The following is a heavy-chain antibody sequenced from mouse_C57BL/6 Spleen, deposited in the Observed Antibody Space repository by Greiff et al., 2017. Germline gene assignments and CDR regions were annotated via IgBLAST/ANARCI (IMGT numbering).Heavy chain of an antibody. Sequence: VHLVESGAELARPGASVKMSCKASGYTFTSYTMHWVKQRPGQGLEWIGYINPSSGYTKYNQKFKDKATLTADKSSSTAYMQLSSLTSEDSAVYYCARSSSCWDYWGQGTSVTVSS. D-gene: IGHD1-3*01. V-gene: IGHV1-4*01. CDR1: GYTFTSYT. CDR3: ARSSSCWDY. CDR2: INPSSGYT. J-gene: IGHJ4*01.